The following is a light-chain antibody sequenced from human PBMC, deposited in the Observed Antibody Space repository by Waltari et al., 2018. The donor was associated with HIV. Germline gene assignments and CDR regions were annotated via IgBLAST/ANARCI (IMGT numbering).Light chain of an antibody. CDR2: DVS. Sequence: QSPLTQPASVSGNPGQSVTLTCTGTNIDVGNYNLVSWYQQHPGKAPKLLIYDVSKRPSGVSSRFSGSKSGYWASLTISGLLTEDESYYYCLTYVSDSGTWKFGGGTYLTV. CDR3: LTYVSDSGTWK. V-gene: IGLV2-23*02. J-gene: IGLJ3*02. CDR1: NIDVGNYNL.